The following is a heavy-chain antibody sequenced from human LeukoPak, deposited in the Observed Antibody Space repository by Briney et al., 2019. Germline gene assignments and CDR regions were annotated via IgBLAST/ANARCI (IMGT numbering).Heavy chain of an antibody. D-gene: IGHD3-22*01. CDR3: ARDGGYYDSSGYQEPDAFDI. J-gene: IGHJ3*02. Sequence: SETLSLTCSVSGGSISSYYWSWIRQPPGKGLEWIGSIYYSGSTNYNPSLKSRVTISVDTSKNQFSLKLSSVTAADTAVYYCARDGGYYDSSGYQEPDAFDIWGQGTMVTGSS. CDR2: IYYSGST. V-gene: IGHV4-59*01. CDR1: GGSISSYY.